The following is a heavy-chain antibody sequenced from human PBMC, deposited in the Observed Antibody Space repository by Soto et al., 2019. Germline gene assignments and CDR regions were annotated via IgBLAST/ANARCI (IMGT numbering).Heavy chain of an antibody. D-gene: IGHD2-15*01. CDR3: ARELVVVVAATRLHYYYGMDV. Sequence: SETLSLTCTVSGGSMNYYYWSWIRQSPGKGLEWIGYVYYSGTTYYNPSLQSRVTISIDTSQNQFSLKLRSVTAADTAVYYCARELVVVVAATRLHYYYGMDVWGQGTRVTVSS. CDR1: GGSMNYYY. V-gene: IGHV4-59*12. J-gene: IGHJ6*02. CDR2: VYYSGTT.